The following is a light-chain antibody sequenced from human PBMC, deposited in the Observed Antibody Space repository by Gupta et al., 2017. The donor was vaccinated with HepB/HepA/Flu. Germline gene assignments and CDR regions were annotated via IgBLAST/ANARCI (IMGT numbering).Light chain of an antibody. J-gene: IGLJ2*01. CDR1: SSDVGGYNY. CDR2: EVS. Sequence: QSALTQPPSASGSPGQSVTISCTGTSSDVGGYNYVSWYQQHPATAPKLMIYEVSKRPSGVPDRFSAAKSGNTAALTAXGXQAEDEXDYYCSSDAGSNNFVVFGGGTKRTVL. V-gene: IGLV2-8*01. CDR3: SSDAGSNNFVV.